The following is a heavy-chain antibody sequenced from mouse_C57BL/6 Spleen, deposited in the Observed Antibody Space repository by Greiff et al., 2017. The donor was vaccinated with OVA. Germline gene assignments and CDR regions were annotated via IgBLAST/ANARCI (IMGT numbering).Heavy chain of an antibody. CDR3: VNWDGAMDD. D-gene: IGHD4-1*01. Sequence: QVQLQQPGAELVRPGTSVKLSCKASGYTFTSYWMHWVKQRPGQGLEWIGVIDPSDSYTNYNQKFKGKATLTVDTSSSTAYMQLSSLTSEDSAGYYCVNWDGAMDDWGEGTSVTVSS. CDR1: GYTFTSYW. V-gene: IGHV1-59*01. CDR2: IDPSDSYT. J-gene: IGHJ4*01.